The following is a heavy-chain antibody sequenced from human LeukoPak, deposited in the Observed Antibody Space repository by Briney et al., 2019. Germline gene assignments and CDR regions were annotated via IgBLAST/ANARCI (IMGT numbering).Heavy chain of an antibody. D-gene: IGHD3-10*01. CDR2: IYYSGSI. J-gene: IGHJ4*02. V-gene: IGHV4-59*01. Sequence: SETLSLTCTVSGGSISSYYWSWIRQPPGKGLEWIGYIYYSGSINYNPSLKSRVTISVDTSKNQFSLKLSSVTAADTAVYYCARGDGSGSYYTVYYFDYWGQGTLVTVSS. CDR3: ARGDGSGSYYTVYYFDY. CDR1: GGSISSYY.